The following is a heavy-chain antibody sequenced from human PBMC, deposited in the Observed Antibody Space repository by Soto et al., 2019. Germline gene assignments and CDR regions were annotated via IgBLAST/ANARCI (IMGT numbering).Heavy chain of an antibody. CDR1: GFTFSSYS. CDR3: ARDGSIAARPVYWPN. J-gene: IGHJ4*02. CDR2: ISSSSSTI. V-gene: IGHV3-48*01. D-gene: IGHD6-6*01. Sequence: GGSLRLSCAASGFTFSSYSMNWVRQAPGKGLEWVSYISSSSSTIYYADSVKGRFTISRDNAKNSLYLQMNSLRAEDTAVYYCARDGSIAARPVYWPNWGQGTLVTVSS.